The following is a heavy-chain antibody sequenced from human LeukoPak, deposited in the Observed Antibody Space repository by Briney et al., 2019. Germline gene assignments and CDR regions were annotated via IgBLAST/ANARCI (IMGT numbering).Heavy chain of an antibody. CDR2: VYYSGST. Sequence: PSETLSLTCTVSGGSISSSSYYWGWIRQPPGKGLEWIGSVYYSGSTYYNPSLKSRVTISVDTSKNQFSLKLSSVTAADTAVYCCARRRGGVNWFDPWGQGTLVTVSS. CDR1: GGSISSSSYY. V-gene: IGHV4-39*01. CDR3: ARRRGGVNWFDP. D-gene: IGHD2-15*01. J-gene: IGHJ5*02.